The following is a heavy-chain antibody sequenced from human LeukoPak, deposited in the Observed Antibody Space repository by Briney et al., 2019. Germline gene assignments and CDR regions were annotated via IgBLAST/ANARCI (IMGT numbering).Heavy chain of an antibody. V-gene: IGHV3-21*04. CDR1: GFTFSSYT. CDR2: ISRSNIYK. Sequence: GGSLRLSCAASGFTFSSYTMNWVRLAPGKGLEWVSSISRSNIYKYYADSVKGRFTISRDNAKNSLYLQMNSLRAEDTAVYYCAKNPLVAGTIYFDSWGQGTLLTVSS. D-gene: IGHD6-19*01. CDR3: AKNPLVAGTIYFDS. J-gene: IGHJ4*02.